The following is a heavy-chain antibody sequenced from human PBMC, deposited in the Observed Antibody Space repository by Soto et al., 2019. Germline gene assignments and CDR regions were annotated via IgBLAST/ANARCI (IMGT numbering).Heavy chain of an antibody. CDR2: ITPNSGGT. V-gene: IGHV1-2*02. D-gene: IGHD1-26*01. CDR3: PRERVGAYVYYGMDV. J-gene: IGHJ6*02. CDR1: VYTFTGCY. Sequence: SLKVACKGSVYTFTGCYMHRLLHAHAQGLEWMGWITPNSGGTNYGKKFQGGVTMTRDTSISTAYMQLSRLRSDDTAVYYCPRERVGAYVYYGMDVWGQGTTVTVSS.